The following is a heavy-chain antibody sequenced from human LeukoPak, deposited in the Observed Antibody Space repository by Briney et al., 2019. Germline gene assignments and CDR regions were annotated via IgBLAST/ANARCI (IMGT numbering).Heavy chain of an antibody. Sequence: GGSLRLSCAASGFTFSSYAMTWVRQAPGKGLEWVASINSDGSEGYYADVVKGRFTISRDNAKNSLYLQINSLRAEDTAVYYCARSSYSSSSSVWGQGTMVTVSS. CDR2: INSDGSEG. CDR1: GFTFSSYA. CDR3: ARSSYSSSSSV. J-gene: IGHJ3*01. V-gene: IGHV3-7*03. D-gene: IGHD6-6*01.